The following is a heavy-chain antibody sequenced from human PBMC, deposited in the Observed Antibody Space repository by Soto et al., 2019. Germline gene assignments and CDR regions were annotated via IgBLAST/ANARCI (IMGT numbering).Heavy chain of an antibody. D-gene: IGHD1-26*01. Sequence: PSETLSLTCTVSGFYIITGGYYWSWVRQHPGKGLEWIGYIYYSGDTYYNPSLQSRVAISIDTSNNHFSLNLNSVTAADTAIYYCARAIGKWNWFDPWGQGTLVTVSS. V-gene: IGHV4-31*03. J-gene: IGHJ5*02. CDR1: GFYIITGGYY. CDR3: ARAIGKWNWFDP. CDR2: IYYSGDT.